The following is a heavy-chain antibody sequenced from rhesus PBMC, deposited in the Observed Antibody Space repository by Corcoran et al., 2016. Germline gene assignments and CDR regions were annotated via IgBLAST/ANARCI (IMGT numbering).Heavy chain of an antibody. D-gene: IGHD5-24*01. CDR1: GGSISSSNW. CDR3: ARRKCSGYSYY. J-gene: IGHJ4*01. Sequence: QVQLQESGPGLVKPSETLSLTCAVSGGSISSSNWWSWIRQPPGKGLEWIGYISGNSGSPYHTPSLKGRVTISTAASKNQFSLKLSSVTAADTAVYYCARRKCSGYSYYWGQGVLVTVSS. CDR2: ISGNSGSP. V-gene: IGHV4-65*01.